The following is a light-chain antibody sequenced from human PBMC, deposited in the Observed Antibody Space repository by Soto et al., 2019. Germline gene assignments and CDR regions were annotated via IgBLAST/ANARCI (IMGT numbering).Light chain of an antibody. CDR2: DAS. Sequence: EIVLTQSPGTLSLSPWERATLSCSASQSVSYNLAWYQQKPGQAPRLLIYDASTRATGIPARFSGSASGAEFTLTISSLQPEDFATYYCQQANSFPFTFGQGTRLEIK. CDR1: QSVSYN. CDR3: QQANSFPFT. V-gene: IGKV3D-15*01. J-gene: IGKJ5*01.